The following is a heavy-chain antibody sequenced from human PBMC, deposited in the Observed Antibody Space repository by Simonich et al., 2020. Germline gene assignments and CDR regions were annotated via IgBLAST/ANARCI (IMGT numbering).Heavy chain of an antibody. CDR3: ARRVDDYVPYFDL. J-gene: IGHJ2*01. CDR1: GYTLPGYY. D-gene: IGHD3-16*01. V-gene: IGHV1-2*01. CDR2: INPNRGGT. Sequence: QVQLVQSGAEVKKPGASVKVSCKASGYTLPGYYMHWVRQAPGQGLEWRGWINPNRGGTNYAQKFQGRVTSTRNTSISTAYMELSSLRSEDTAVYYCARRVDDYVPYFDLWGRGTLVTVSS.